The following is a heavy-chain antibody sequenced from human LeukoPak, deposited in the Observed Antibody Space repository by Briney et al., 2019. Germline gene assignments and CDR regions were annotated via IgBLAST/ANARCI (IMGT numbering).Heavy chain of an antibody. CDR3: ARGYSSGWYPSYYYYYGMDV. Sequence: SETLSLTCTVSGGSISTTNYYWGWIRQPPGRDLEWIGSIYSSGNTYYNPSLESRVTISVDTSKNQLSLKLTSATAADTSVYYCARGYSSGWYPSYYYYYGMDVWGQGTTVTVSS. V-gene: IGHV4-39*01. D-gene: IGHD6-19*01. J-gene: IGHJ6*02. CDR1: GGSISTTNYY. CDR2: IYSSGNT.